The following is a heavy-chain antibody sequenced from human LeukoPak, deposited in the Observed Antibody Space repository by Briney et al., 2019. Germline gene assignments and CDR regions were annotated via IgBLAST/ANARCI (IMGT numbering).Heavy chain of an antibody. CDR2: INPSGGST. CDR1: GYTFTSYY. V-gene: IGHV1-46*01. Sequence: ASVKVSCKASGYTFTSYYMHWVRQAPGQGLEWMGIINPSGGSTSYAQKFQGRVTMTRNTSISTAYMELSSLRSEDTAVYYCARGCRPTLRYFDWLGWNYYMDVWGKGTTVTISS. D-gene: IGHD3-9*01. CDR3: ARGCRPTLRYFDWLGWNYYMDV. J-gene: IGHJ6*03.